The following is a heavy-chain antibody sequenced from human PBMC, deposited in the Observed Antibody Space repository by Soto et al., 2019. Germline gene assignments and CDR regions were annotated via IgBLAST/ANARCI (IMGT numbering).Heavy chain of an antibody. CDR3: ARTIFGVVIYYYYSGMDV. J-gene: IGHJ6*02. Sequence: GGGWGRKNNGKGLEWMGWISAYNGNTNYAQKLQGRVTMTTDTSTSTAYMELRSLRSDDTAVYYCARTIFGVVIYYYYSGMDVSGQATTVTV. CDR1: G. V-gene: IGHV1-18*01. D-gene: IGHD3-3*01. CDR2: ISAYNGNT.